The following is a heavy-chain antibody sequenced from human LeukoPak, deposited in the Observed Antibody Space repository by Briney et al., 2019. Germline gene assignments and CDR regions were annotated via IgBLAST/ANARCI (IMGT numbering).Heavy chain of an antibody. CDR1: GFTFSSYG. CDR3: ARESGYSSSFDY. CDR2: IWYDGSNK. J-gene: IGHJ4*02. Sequence: GGPLRLSCAASGFTFSSYGMHWVRQAPGKGLEWVAVIWYDGSNKYYADSVKGRFTISRDNSKNTLYLQMNSLRAEDTAVYYCARESGYSSSFDYWGQGTLVTVSS. D-gene: IGHD5-18*01. V-gene: IGHV3-33*01.